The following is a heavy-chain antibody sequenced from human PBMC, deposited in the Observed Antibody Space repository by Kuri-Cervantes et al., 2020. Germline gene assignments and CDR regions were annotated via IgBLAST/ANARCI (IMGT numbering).Heavy chain of an antibody. D-gene: IGHD1-14*01. Sequence: GGSLRLSCAASGFTFSSYAMHWVRQAPGKGLEWVAVISYDGSNKYYADSVKGRFTISRDNSKNTLYLQMNSLRAGDTAVYYCARDRRSELISGVHQWYFDLWGRGPLVTVSS. CDR2: ISYDGSNK. CDR1: GFTFSSYA. J-gene: IGHJ2*01. CDR3: ARDRRSELISGVHQWYFDL. V-gene: IGHV3-30*07.